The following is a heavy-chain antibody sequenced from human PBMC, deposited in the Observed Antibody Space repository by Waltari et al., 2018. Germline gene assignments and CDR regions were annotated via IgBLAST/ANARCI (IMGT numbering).Heavy chain of an antibody. CDR2: VNPNSGNT. J-gene: IGHJ4*02. CDR3: AGESGGTTGGLGVDY. D-gene: IGHD2-15*01. Sequence: QVQLVQSGAEVKKPGASVKVSCKASGYTFTSYDINWVRQATGQGLEWMGWVNPNSGNTGYAQKFQGRVTITRNTSRSTAYMEVSSLRSEDTAVYDGAGESGGTTGGLGVDYWGQGTLVTVSS. CDR1: GYTFTSYD. V-gene: IGHV1-8*03.